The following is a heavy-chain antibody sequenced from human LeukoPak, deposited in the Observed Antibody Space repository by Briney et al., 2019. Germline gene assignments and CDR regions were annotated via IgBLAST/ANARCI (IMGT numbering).Heavy chain of an antibody. Sequence: SVKVSCKASGYTFTGYYMHWVRQAPGQGLEWMGGIIPIFGTANYAQKFQGRVTITTDESTSTAYMELSSLRSEDTAVYYCARSLTRTGNWFDPWGQGTLVTVSS. CDR2: IIPIFGTA. CDR3: ARSLTRTGNWFDP. J-gene: IGHJ5*02. D-gene: IGHD1-14*01. CDR1: GYTFTGYY. V-gene: IGHV1-69*05.